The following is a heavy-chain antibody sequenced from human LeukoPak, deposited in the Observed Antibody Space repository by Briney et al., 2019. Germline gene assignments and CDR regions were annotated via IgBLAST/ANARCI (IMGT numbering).Heavy chain of an antibody. Sequence: PGGSLRLSCAVSGFSVSSSCMSWVRQAPGKGLECVSFIYSTGTTKYADSVKGRFTISRHNSENTLSLQMNSLTEEDTAIYYCARALVGANSWFDPWGQGTLVTVSS. V-gene: IGHV3-53*04. CDR3: ARALVGANSWFDP. CDR2: IYSTGTT. J-gene: IGHJ5*02. CDR1: GFSVSSSC. D-gene: IGHD1-26*01.